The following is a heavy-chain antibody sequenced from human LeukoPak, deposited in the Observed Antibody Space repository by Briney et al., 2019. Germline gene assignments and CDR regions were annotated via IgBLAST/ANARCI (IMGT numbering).Heavy chain of an antibody. CDR1: GFTFSSYG. CDR2: IRYDGSNK. D-gene: IGHD6-13*01. Sequence: GGSLRLSCAASGFTFSSYGMHWVRQAPGKGLEWVAFIRYDGSNKYYADSVKGRFTISRDNAKNSLYLQMNSLRAEDTAVYYCARSYPTAAAPGYWGQGTLVTVSS. CDR3: ARSYPTAAAPGY. V-gene: IGHV3-30*02. J-gene: IGHJ4*02.